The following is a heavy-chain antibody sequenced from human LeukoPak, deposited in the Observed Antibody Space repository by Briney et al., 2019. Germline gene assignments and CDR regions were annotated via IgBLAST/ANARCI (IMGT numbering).Heavy chain of an antibody. CDR2: ISGSGGRT. V-gene: IGHV3-23*01. CDR1: GFTFSSYA. J-gene: IGHJ4*02. D-gene: IGHD3-16*01. CDR3: ARGNLYTAATIEDY. Sequence: GGSLRLSCAASGFTFSSYAMSRVRQAPGKGLEWVASISGSGGRTYYADPVKGRFTISRDNSKNTLYLQMNSLSAEDTSRYYCARGNLYTAATIEDYWGQGTLVTVSS.